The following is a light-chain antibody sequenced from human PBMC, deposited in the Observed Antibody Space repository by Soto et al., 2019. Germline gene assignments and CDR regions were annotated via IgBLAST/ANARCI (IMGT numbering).Light chain of an antibody. CDR2: AAS. CDR3: QKYSSVPV. Sequence: DIQMIQSPTSLSASVGDRVTITCQASQGIRNFVAWYQQKPGKAPKLLIYAASTLQSGVPSRFSGSGSGTDFTLTINSLQPEDVATYSCQKYSSVPVFGPGTKVEIK. V-gene: IGKV1-27*01. J-gene: IGKJ3*01. CDR1: QGIRNF.